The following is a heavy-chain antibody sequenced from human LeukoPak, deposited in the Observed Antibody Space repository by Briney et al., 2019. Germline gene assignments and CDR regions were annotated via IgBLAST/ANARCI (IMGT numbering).Heavy chain of an antibody. CDR3: ASHCTNGVCYTLPEGGMDV. CDR2: ISYDGSNK. CDR1: GFTFSSYA. V-gene: IGHV3-30-3*01. J-gene: IGHJ6*02. D-gene: IGHD2-8*01. Sequence: GRSLRLSCAASGFTFSSYAMHWVRQAPGKGLEWVAVISYDGSNKYYADSVKGRFTISRDNSKNTLYLQMNSPRAEDTAVYYCASHCTNGVCYTLPEGGMDVWGQGTTVTVSS.